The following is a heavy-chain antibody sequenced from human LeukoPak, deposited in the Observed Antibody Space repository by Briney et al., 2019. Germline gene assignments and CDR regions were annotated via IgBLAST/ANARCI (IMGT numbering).Heavy chain of an antibody. CDR1: GFTFSSYT. CDR2: ISGSGGST. CDR3: AKDRTAYYDFWSGYYSGGFDY. Sequence: GGSLRLSCAASGFTFSSYTMSWVRQAPGKGLEWVSAISGSGGSTYYADSVKGRFTISRDNSKNTLYLQMNSLRAEDTAVYYCAKDRTAYYDFWSGYYSGGFDYWGQGTLVTVSS. J-gene: IGHJ4*02. V-gene: IGHV3-23*01. D-gene: IGHD3-3*01.